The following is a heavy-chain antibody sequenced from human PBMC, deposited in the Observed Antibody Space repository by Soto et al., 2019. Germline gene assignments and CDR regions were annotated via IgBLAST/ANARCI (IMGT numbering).Heavy chain of an antibody. CDR1: GYSFTTYW. D-gene: IGHD2-15*01. J-gene: IGHJ4*02. V-gene: IGHV5-51*01. CDR2: IYTGDSDT. Sequence: EVQLVQSGAEVKKPGESLKISCKGSGYSFTTYWIGLVRQMPGKCLEWMGIIYTGDSDTRYSLSFQGQVTISADKSISRAYLQWSSLKASDTAMYYCARHLGSAPRVFDYWGQGTLVTVSS. CDR3: ARHLGSAPRVFDY.